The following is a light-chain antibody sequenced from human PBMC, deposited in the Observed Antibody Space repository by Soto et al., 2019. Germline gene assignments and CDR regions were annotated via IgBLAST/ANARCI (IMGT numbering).Light chain of an antibody. CDR3: AAWDDSLDGYV. CDR1: SSNIGGNT. Sequence: QPVLTQSPSASGTPGQRVTISCSGSSSNIGGNTVSWYQLLPGTAPKLLIYSDNQRPSGVPDRFSGSKSGTSASLAISGLQSEDEADYYCAAWDDSLDGYVSGTGTKLTVL. V-gene: IGLV1-44*01. CDR2: SDN. J-gene: IGLJ1*01.